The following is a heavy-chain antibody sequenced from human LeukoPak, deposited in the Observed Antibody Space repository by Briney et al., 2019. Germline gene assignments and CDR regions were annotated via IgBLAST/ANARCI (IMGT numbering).Heavy chain of an antibody. Sequence: GASVKVSCKASGYTFTGYYMHWVRQAPGQGLEWMGWINPNSGGTNYAQKFQGWVTMTRDTSISTAYMELSRLRSDDTAVYYCAREIVVVVAATRQDAFDIWGQGTMVTVSS. D-gene: IGHD2-15*01. J-gene: IGHJ3*02. CDR2: INPNSGGT. V-gene: IGHV1-2*04. CDR1: GYTFTGYY. CDR3: AREIVVVVAATRQDAFDI.